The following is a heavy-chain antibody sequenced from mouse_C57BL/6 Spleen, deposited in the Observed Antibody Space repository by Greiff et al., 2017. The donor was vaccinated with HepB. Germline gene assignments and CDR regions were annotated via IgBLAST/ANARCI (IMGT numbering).Heavy chain of an antibody. CDR3: ARYTTVVATEGFAY. D-gene: IGHD1-1*01. V-gene: IGHV1-26*01. Sequence: VQLQQSGPELVKPGASVKISCKASGYTFTDYYMNWVKQSHGKSLEWIGDINPNNGGTSYNQKFKGKATLTVDKSSSTAYMELRSLTSEDSAVYYCARYTTVVATEGFAYWGQGTLVTVSA. J-gene: IGHJ3*01. CDR2: INPNNGGT. CDR1: GYTFTDYY.